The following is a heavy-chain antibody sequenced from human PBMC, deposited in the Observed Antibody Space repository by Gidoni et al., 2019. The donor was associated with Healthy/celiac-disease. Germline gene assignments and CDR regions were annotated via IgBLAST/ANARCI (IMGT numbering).Heavy chain of an antibody. CDR1: GCSISSGDYY. D-gene: IGHD3-10*01. Sequence: QVQLQESGPGLVKPSQTLSLTCTVSGCSISSGDYYWRWIRQPPGKGLEWIGYIYYSGSTYYNPSLKSRVTISVYTSKNQFSLKLSSVTAADTAVYYCARDYAGGGYFDYWGQGTLVTVSS. CDR3: ARDYAGGGYFDY. CDR2: IYYSGST. J-gene: IGHJ4*02. V-gene: IGHV4-30-4*01.